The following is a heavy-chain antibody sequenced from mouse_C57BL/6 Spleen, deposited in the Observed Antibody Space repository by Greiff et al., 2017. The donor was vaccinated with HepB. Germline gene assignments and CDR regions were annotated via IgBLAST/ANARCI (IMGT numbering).Heavy chain of an antibody. CDR2: INPSNGGT. Sequence: QVQLKQPGTELVKPGASVKLSCKASGYTFTSYWMHWVKQRPGQGLEWIGNINPSNGGTNYNEKFKSKATLTVDKSSSTAYMQLSSLTSEDSAVYYCARMRASSGYVGAMDYWGQGTSVTVSS. J-gene: IGHJ4*01. D-gene: IGHD3-2*02. CDR3: ARMRASSGYVGAMDY. V-gene: IGHV1-53*01. CDR1: GYTFTSYW.